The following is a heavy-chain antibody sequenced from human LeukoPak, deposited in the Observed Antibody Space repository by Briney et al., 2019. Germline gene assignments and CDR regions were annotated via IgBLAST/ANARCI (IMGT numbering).Heavy chain of an antibody. Sequence: PSETLSLTCTVSGDSISSGDYYWSWLRQPPGTGLEWIGYIYYSGSSYYNPSLKSRVTISVDTSKNQFSLNLNSVTAADTAVYYCARVVWDYYYMDVWGKGTTVTVSS. CDR2: IYYSGSS. D-gene: IGHD6-6*01. CDR3: ARVVWDYYYMDV. V-gene: IGHV4-30-4*08. J-gene: IGHJ6*03. CDR1: GDSISSGDYY.